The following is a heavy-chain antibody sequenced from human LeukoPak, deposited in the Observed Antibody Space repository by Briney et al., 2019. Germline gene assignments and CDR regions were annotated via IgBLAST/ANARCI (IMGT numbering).Heavy chain of an antibody. V-gene: IGHV6-1*01. J-gene: IGHJ6*04. CDR3: ARDLYYDILTGDYYYYGMDV. Sequence: SQTLSLTCAIPGDSVSSNSAAWNWIRQSPSRGLEWLGRTYYRAKWYNDYAVSVKSRITINPDTSKNQFSLQLNSVTPEDTAVYYCARDLYYDILTGDYYYYGMDVWGKGTTVTVSS. CDR2: TYYRAKWYN. CDR1: GDSVSSNSAA. D-gene: IGHD3-9*01.